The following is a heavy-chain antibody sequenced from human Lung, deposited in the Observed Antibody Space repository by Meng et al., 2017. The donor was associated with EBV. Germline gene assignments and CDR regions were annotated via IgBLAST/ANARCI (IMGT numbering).Heavy chain of an antibody. CDR3: AREYSSSSGLPGP. V-gene: IGHV4-34*01. CDR2: SNHSGST. Sequence: QVQLQQLGAGLVKPPETLSLPWPGDGWSFSTYYGSWLRQSPGKGLEWIGESNHSGSTNYNPSLKSRVTISVDTSRNQFSLKLTSVTAADTAVYYCAREYSSSSGLPGPWGQGTLVTVSS. CDR1: GWSFSTYY. D-gene: IGHD6-6*01. J-gene: IGHJ5*02.